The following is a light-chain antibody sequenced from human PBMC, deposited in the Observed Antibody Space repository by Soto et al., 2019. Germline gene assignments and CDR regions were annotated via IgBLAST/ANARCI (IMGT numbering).Light chain of an antibody. V-gene: IGLV2-8*01. J-gene: IGLJ2*01. CDR1: ISDVGGYNY. Sequence: QSALTQPPSASGSPGQSVTISCTGTISDVGGYNYVSWYQQHPGKAPKLMIYEVSKRPSGVPDRFSGSKSGNTASLTVSGLQAEDEADYYCSSYAGSNNRVFGGGTKLTV. CDR2: EVS. CDR3: SSYAGSNNRV.